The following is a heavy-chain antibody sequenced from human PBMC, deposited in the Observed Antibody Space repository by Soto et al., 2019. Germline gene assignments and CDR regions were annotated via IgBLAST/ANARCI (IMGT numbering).Heavy chain of an antibody. J-gene: IGHJ5*02. CDR1: GGSISRGGYS. CDR2: IYHSGIT. V-gene: IGHV4-30-2*01. Sequence: QLQLQESGSGLVRPSQTLSLTFAVSGGSISRGGYSWNWIRQPPGKGLEWIGYIYHSGITLYNPSLKSRVTIPVDKSKNQFSLKLSSVTAADTAVYYCARDQLEGNWFDPWGQGTLVTVSS. CDR3: ARDQLEGNWFDP. D-gene: IGHD1-1*01.